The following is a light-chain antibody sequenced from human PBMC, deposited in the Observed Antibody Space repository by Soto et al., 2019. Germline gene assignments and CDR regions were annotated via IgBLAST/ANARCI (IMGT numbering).Light chain of an antibody. CDR1: QSISSY. CDR3: QQSYSTPPT. V-gene: IGKV1-39*01. CDR2: AAS. J-gene: IGKJ1*01. Sequence: DIQMTQSPSSLSASGGDGVTITCRASQSISSYLNWYQQKPGKAPKLLIHAASSLQSGVPSRFSGSGSGTDFTLTISSLQPEDFATYFCQQSYSTPPTFGQGTRVEIK.